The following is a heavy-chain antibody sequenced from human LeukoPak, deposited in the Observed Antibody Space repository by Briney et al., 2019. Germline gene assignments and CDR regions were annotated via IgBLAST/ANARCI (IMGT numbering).Heavy chain of an antibody. V-gene: IGHV3-23*01. J-gene: IGHJ4*02. D-gene: IGHD3-22*01. CDR1: GFTFSRYA. Sequence: PGGSLRLSCAASGFTFSRYAMTWVRQAPGKGLEWVSVISGSGGTTDYADSVKGRFTISRDSSKNTLYLQMKSLRAEDTAVYYCAKDPHKPYYYDSSGYPEEVYFDYWGQGTLVTVSS. CDR3: AKDPHKPYYYDSSGYPEEVYFDY. CDR2: ISGSGGTT.